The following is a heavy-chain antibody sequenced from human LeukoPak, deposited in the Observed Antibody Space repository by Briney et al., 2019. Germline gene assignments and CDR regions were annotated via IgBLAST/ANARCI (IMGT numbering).Heavy chain of an antibody. CDR2: IRYDGSNQ. D-gene: IGHD5-24*01. V-gene: IGHV3-30*02. CDR1: GFTFSSYG. Sequence: GGSLRLSCAASGFTFSSYGMHWVRQAPGKGLEWVAFIRYDGSNQYYADSVKGRFTISRDNSKNTLYLQMNSLRAEDTAVYYCATTAVEMATRPAFDIWGQGTMVTVSS. CDR3: ATTAVEMATRPAFDI. J-gene: IGHJ3*02.